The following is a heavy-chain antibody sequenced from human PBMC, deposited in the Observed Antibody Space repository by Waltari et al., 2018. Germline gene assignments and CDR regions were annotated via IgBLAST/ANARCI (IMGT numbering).Heavy chain of an antibody. CDR1: GGSTRGRYSY. CDR3: AYFDRSGQSAG. D-gene: IGHD3-22*01. V-gene: IGHV4-39*02. J-gene: IGHJ4*02. Sequence: QVHLQESGPRPVQASEPLSLPCAVSGGSTRGRYSYCGWTRQPPGKGLEWIGGIYSSVSTYNSPCLQSRVTIALDTAMSHFSRKRRSVSAADTAMYDCAYFDRSGQSAGWGQGALVTVST. CDR2: IYSSVST.